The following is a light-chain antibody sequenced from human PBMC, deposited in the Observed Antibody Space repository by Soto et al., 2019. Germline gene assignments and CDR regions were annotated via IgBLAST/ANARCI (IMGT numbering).Light chain of an antibody. J-gene: IGKJ1*01. CDR1: QSIPNRY. Sequence: VLTQSPGTLSLSPGESATLSCRASQSIPNRYLAWFQQKTGQPPRLLIFGESSRATGIPARLSGSGSGTDLNLTISRLEPEDFAVYYCQQYGSSPRTCGQGTKVDIK. CDR2: GES. CDR3: QQYGSSPRT. V-gene: IGKV3-20*01.